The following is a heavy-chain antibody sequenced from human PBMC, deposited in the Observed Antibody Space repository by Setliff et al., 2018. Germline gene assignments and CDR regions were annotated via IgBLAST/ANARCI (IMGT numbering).Heavy chain of an antibody. CDR2: INSDESRT. CDR1: GFTFDDYV. CDR3: ARDREGDGNYYMDV. D-gene: IGHD1-1*01. Sequence: GGSLRLSCAASGFTFDDYVMSWVRQGPGKGLVWVARINSDESRTNYAGSVKGRFTISRDNAKNTVYLQMNSLRAEDTAVYYCARDREGDGNYYMDVWGKGTTVTVSS. V-gene: IGHV3-74*01. J-gene: IGHJ6*03.